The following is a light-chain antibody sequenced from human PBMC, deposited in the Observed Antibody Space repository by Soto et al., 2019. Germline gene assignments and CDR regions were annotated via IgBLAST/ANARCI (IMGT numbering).Light chain of an antibody. V-gene: IGLV2-23*03. CDR1: TSDVGTFGL. CDR3: SSYAGSNNFV. CDR2: EGS. Sequence: QSALTQPASVSGSPGQSITISCSGTTSDVGTFGLVSWFQQHPGKAPKLMIYEGSKRPAGVSKRFSGSKSGDTASLTISGLQAEDEADYYCSSYAGSNNFVFGGGTKLTVL. J-gene: IGLJ3*02.